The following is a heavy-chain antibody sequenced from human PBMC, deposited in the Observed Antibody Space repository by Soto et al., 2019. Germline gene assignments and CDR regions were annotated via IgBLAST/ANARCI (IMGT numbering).Heavy chain of an antibody. V-gene: IGHV4-59*01. CDR1: GGSISSYY. D-gene: IGHD1-1*01. Sequence: SETLSLTCTVSGGSISSYYWSWIRQPPGKGLEWIGYIYYSGSTNYNPSLKSRVTISVDTSKNQFSLKLSSVTAADTAVYYCARAGYTNWFDPWGQGTLVTVSS. J-gene: IGHJ5*02. CDR2: IYYSGST. CDR3: ARAGYTNWFDP.